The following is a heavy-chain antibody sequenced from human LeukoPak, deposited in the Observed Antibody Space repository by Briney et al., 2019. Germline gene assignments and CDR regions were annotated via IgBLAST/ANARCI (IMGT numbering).Heavy chain of an antibody. D-gene: IGHD5-18*01. J-gene: IGHJ4*02. CDR1: GYTFTGYY. Sequence: ASVKVSCKASGYTFTGYYMHWVRQAPGQGLEWMGWINPNSGGTNYAQKFQGRVTMTRDTSISTAYMELSRLRSDDTAAYYCARDLLDTAAPGETDYWGQGTLVTVSS. V-gene: IGHV1-2*02. CDR3: ARDLLDTAAPGETDY. CDR2: INPNSGGT.